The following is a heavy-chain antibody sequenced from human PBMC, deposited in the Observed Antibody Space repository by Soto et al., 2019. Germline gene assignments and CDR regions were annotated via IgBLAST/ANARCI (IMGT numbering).Heavy chain of an antibody. V-gene: IGHV4-59*08. D-gene: IGHD3-3*01. CDR2: IYYSGST. Sequence: QVQLQESGPGLVKLSETLSLTCTVSGGSISSYYGSWIRQPPGKGLEGIGYIYYSGSTNYNPSLKSRVTISVDTSKNQFSLKLSSVTAADTAVYYCARHTAWVGFWSGYPHFDYWGQGTLVTVSS. CDR3: ARHTAWVGFWSGYPHFDY. J-gene: IGHJ4*02. CDR1: GGSISSYY.